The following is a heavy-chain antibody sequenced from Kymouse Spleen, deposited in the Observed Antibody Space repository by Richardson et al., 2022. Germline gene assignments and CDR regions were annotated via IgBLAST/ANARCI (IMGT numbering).Heavy chain of an antibody. CDR1: GFTFSSYG. J-gene: IGHJ4*02. Sequence: QVQLVESGGGVVQPGRSLRLSCAASGFTFSSYGMHWVRQAPGKGLEWVAVIWYDGSNKYYADSVKGRFTISRDNSKNTLYLQMNSLRAEDTAVYYCARGGSGSYYLTPFDYWGQGTLVTVSS. CDR2: IWYDGSNK. V-gene: IGHV3-33*01. CDR3: ARGGSGSYYLTPFDY. D-gene: IGHD3-10*01.